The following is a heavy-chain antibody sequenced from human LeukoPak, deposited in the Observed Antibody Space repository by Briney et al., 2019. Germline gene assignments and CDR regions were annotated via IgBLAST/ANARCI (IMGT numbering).Heavy chain of an antibody. CDR2: IYYSGST. CDR1: GGSISSYY. J-gene: IGHJ4*02. V-gene: IGHV4-59*01. CDR3: ARGPGYDSSGYQT. Sequence: PSETLSLTCTVSGGSISSYYWSWIRQPPGKGLEWIGYIYYSGSTNYNPSLKSRVTISVDTSKNQFSLKLSSVTAADTAVYYCARGPGYDSSGYQTWGQGTLVTVSS. D-gene: IGHD3-22*01.